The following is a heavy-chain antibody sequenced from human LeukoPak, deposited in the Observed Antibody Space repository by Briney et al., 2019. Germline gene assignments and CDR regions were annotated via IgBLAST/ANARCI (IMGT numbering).Heavy chain of an antibody. CDR3: ARDYHDSSGYYYDY. Sequence: GGSLRLSCVAPGFTFSGYTMSWVRQAPEKGLEWVSAISATADRTYYAESVKGRFTISRDNSRNTLYLQLNSLRAEDMALYYCARDYHDSSGYYYDYWGLGTPVTVSS. CDR1: GFTFSGYT. D-gene: IGHD3-22*01. V-gene: IGHV3-23*01. CDR2: ISATADRT. J-gene: IGHJ4*02.